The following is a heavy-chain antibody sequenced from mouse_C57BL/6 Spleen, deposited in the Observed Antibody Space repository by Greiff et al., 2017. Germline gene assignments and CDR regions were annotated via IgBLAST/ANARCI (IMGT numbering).Heavy chain of an antibody. Sequence: QVQLQQPGAELVKPGASVKLSCKASGYTFTSYWMHWVKQRPGQGLEWIGMIIPNSGSTNYNEKFKSKATLTVDKSSRTSYMQLSSLTSEDSAVYYCASGGYYENYWGQGTTLTVSS. V-gene: IGHV1-64*01. CDR2: IIPNSGST. CDR3: ASGGYYENY. D-gene: IGHD2-3*01. J-gene: IGHJ2*01. CDR1: GYTFTSYW.